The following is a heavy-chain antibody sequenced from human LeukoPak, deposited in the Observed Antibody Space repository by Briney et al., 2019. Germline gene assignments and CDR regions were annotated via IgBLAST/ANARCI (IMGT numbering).Heavy chain of an antibody. Sequence: GGSLRLSCAASGFTFSSYSMNWVRQAPGKGLEWVSSISSSSSYIYYADSVKGRFTISRDDAKKSLFLQLNSLRAEDTAVYYCAREDIAVVPAARRFSSWGQGTLVTVSS. CDR2: ISSSSSYI. D-gene: IGHD2-2*01. CDR1: GFTFSSYS. CDR3: AREDIAVVPAARRFSS. J-gene: IGHJ5*02. V-gene: IGHV3-21*01.